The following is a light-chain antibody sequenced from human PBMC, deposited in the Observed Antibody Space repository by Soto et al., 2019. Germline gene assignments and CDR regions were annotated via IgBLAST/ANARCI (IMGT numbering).Light chain of an antibody. CDR2: EVI. Sequence: ALTQPPSASGSPGQSVTISCAGTSSDVGGYNFVSWYQQHPGKVPKLMIYEVIKRPSGVPDRFSGSKSGNTASLTVSGLHAEDEADYYCSSYSGSDNFVVFGGGTKLTVL. V-gene: IGLV2-8*01. J-gene: IGLJ2*01. CDR3: SSYSGSDNFVV. CDR1: SSDVGGYNF.